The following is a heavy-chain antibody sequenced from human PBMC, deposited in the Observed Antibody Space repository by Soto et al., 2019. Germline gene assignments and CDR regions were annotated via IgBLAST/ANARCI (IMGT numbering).Heavy chain of an antibody. CDR3: ARSLLGDYYDSDGLDN. D-gene: IGHD3-22*01. Sequence: GASVKVSCKASGGPYSKYSISWVRQAPGEGLEWMGRIIPIFDITNYAQKFQGRVTITADKSTSTVYMDLSSLRSEDTAVYYCARSLLGDYYDSDGLDNWGQGTLVTVSS. CDR2: IIPIFDIT. J-gene: IGHJ4*02. V-gene: IGHV1-69*02. CDR1: GGPYSKYS.